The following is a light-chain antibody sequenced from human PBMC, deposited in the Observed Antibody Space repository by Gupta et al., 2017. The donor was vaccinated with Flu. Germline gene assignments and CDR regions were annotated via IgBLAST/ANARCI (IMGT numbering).Light chain of an antibody. J-gene: IGLJ3*02. CDR1: TLSTQY. V-gene: IGLV3-25*03. CDR3: QSADNSGTDVL. Sequence: SYELTQPLSLSVSPGHTARITCSGHTLSTQYTYWYPQKPGQAPVLMIFKYTERPSGIPERFSGSNSGTTVTLSISGVHAEDEAAYHCQSADNSGTDVLFGGGTRLTV. CDR2: KYT.